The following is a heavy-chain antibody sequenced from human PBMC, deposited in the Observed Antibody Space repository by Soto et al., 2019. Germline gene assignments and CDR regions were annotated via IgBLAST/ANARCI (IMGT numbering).Heavy chain of an antibody. D-gene: IGHD5-12*01. CDR2: ISYDGSNK. J-gene: IGHJ6*02. V-gene: IGHV3-30*18. CDR1: GFTXSSYG. CDR3: AKDLEVRGYDPWSYYYYGMDV. Sequence: PGGSLRLSCAASGFTXSSYGMHWVRQAPGKGLEWVAVISYDGSNKYYADSVKGRFTISRDNSKNTLYLQMNSLRAEDTAVYYCAKDLEVRGYDPWSYYYYGMDVWGQGTTVTVSS.